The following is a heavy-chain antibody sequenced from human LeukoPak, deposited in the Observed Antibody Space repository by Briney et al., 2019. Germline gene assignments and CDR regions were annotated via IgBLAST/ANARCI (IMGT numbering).Heavy chain of an antibody. CDR1: GYSFTNYW. CDR2: IYPGDSDT. J-gene: IGHJ4*02. D-gene: IGHD2-2*01. Sequence: GESLKISCKVSGYSFTNYWIAWVRQMPGKGLEWMGIIYPGDSDTRYSPSFQGQVTISADKSISTAYLQWSSLKASDTAMYYCARQTYRYCSSTSCPFDYWGQGTLVTVSS. CDR3: ARQTYRYCSSTSCPFDY. V-gene: IGHV5-51*01.